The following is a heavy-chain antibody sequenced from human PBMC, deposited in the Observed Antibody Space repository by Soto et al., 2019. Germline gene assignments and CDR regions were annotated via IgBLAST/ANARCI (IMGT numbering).Heavy chain of an antibody. J-gene: IGHJ4*02. CDR2: ISGSGGST. V-gene: IGHV3-23*01. D-gene: IGHD1-26*01. CDR1: GFTFSSYA. CDR3: AKDLDDSGSYLGWVY. Sequence: EVQLLESGGGLVQPGGSLRLSCAAYGFTFSSYAMSWVRQAPGKGLEWVSAISGSGGSTYYADSVKGRFTISRDNSKNTLYLQMNSLRAEDTAVYYCAKDLDDSGSYLGWVYWGQGTLVTVSS.